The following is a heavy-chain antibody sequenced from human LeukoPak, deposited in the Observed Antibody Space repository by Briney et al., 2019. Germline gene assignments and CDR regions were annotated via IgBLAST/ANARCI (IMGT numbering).Heavy chain of an antibody. D-gene: IGHD6-25*01. CDR3: ARGERPGPDY. Sequence: SETLSLTCTVSGVSISSYYWSWIRQSPGKGLEWIAYTSTSYSGDTNYNPFLESRVTISLDTSKNQFSLKLSSATAADAAVYYCARGERPGPDYWGQGTLVTVSS. V-gene: IGHV4-59*01. CDR2: TSTSYSGDT. CDR1: GVSISSYY. J-gene: IGHJ4*02.